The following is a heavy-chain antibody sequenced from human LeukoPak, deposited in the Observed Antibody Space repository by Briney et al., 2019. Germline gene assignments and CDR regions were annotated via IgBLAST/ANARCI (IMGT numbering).Heavy chain of an antibody. D-gene: IGHD6-13*01. CDR2: FYYSGST. CDR1: GGSINSYY. J-gene: IGHJ4*02. V-gene: IGHV4-59*12. Sequence: SETLSLTCTVSGGSINSYYWNWIRQPPGKGLEWIGYFYYSGSTNYNPSLKSRVTISVDTSKNQFSLKLTSVTAADTAVYYCARGAIAAAGTSYWGQGTLVTVSS. CDR3: ARGAIAAAGTSY.